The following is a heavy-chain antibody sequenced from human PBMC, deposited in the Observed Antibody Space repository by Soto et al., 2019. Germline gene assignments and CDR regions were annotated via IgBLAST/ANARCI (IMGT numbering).Heavy chain of an antibody. CDR2: INHSGTT. V-gene: IGHV4-34*01. CDR1: GGSFSGYS. Sequence: PSETLSLTCAVYGGSFSGYSWTWLRQPPGKGLEWIGEINHSGTTDYNPALKSRVTMSVDTSKNQFSLRVTSVTAADTAVYYCARARFDSWSHIYYGLDVSGQGTMGTVSS. D-gene: IGHD3-3*01. CDR3: ARARFDSWSHIYYGLDV. J-gene: IGHJ6*02.